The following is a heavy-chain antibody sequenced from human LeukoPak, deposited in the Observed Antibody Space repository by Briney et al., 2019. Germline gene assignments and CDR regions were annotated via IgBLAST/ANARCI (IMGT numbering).Heavy chain of an antibody. D-gene: IGHD3-10*02. V-gene: IGHV4-59*01. Sequence: SETLSLTCTVSGGSISSYYWSWIRQPPGKGLEWIGYIYYSGSTKYNPSLKSRVTISVDTSKNQFSLKLSSVTAADTAAYYCARDVRGSDAFDIWGQGTMVTVSS. CDR2: IYYSGST. J-gene: IGHJ3*02. CDR1: GGSISSYY. CDR3: ARDVRGSDAFDI.